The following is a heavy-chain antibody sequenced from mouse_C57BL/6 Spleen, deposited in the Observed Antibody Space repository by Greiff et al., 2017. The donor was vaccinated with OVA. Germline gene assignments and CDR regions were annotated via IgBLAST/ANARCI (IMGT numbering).Heavy chain of an antibody. Sequence: QVHVKQSGAELVKPGASVKLSCKASGYTFTSYWMQWVKQRPGQGLEWIGEIDPSDSYTNYNQKFKGKATLTVDTSSSTAYMQLSSLTSEDSAVYYCARKGDCDVNYYAMDYWGQGASVTVSS. D-gene: IGHD3-3*01. CDR3: ARKGDCDVNYYAMDY. V-gene: IGHV1-50*01. J-gene: IGHJ4*01. CDR2: IDPSDSYT. CDR1: GYTFTSYW.